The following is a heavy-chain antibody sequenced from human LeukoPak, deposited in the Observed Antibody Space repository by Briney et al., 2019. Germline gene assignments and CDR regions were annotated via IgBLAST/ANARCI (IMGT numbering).Heavy chain of an antibody. V-gene: IGHV3-30*04. J-gene: IGHJ4*02. CDR3: ARDTYGDYSD. Sequence: GGSLRLSCAASGFTFSNYAMLWVRQAPGKGLEWVAVISYDGSNKYYADSVKGRFTISRDNSKNTLYLQMNSLRAEDTAVYYCARDTYGDYSDWGQGTLVTVSS. CDR1: GFTFSNYA. CDR2: ISYDGSNK. D-gene: IGHD4-17*01.